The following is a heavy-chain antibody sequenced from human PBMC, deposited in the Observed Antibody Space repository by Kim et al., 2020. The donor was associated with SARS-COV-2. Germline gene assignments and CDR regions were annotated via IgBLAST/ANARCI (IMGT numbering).Heavy chain of an antibody. CDR2: ISGSGGST. J-gene: IGHJ4*02. CDR3: AKPHWLGTYYFDY. V-gene: IGHV3-23*01. CDR1: GFTFSSYA. D-gene: IGHD5-12*01. Sequence: GGSLRLSCAASGFTFSSYAMSWVRQAPGKGLEWVSAISGSGGSTYYADSVKGRLNISRDNSKNTLYLQMNSLRAEDTAVYYCAKPHWLGTYYFDYWGQGTLVTVSS.